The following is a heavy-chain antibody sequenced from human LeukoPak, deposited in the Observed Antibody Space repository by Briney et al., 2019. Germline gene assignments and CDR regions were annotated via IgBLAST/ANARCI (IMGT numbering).Heavy chain of an antibody. CDR3: ARGSDFWSGFYYYYYYVDV. CDR1: GFTFDDYG. V-gene: IGHV3-20*04. Sequence: PGGSLRLSCAASGFTFDDYGMSWVRQAPGKGLEWVSGINWNGGSTGYADSVKGRFTISRDNAKNSLYLQMNSLRAEDTALYYCARGSDFWSGFYYYYYYVDVWGKGTTVTVSS. J-gene: IGHJ6*03. D-gene: IGHD3-3*01. CDR2: INWNGGST.